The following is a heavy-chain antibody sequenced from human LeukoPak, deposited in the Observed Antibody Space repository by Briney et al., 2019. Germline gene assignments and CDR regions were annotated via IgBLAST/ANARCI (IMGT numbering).Heavy chain of an antibody. CDR3: ARAQLLYDSSTMPHRRINWFDP. J-gene: IGHJ5*02. Sequence: PSETLSLTCTVSGGSISSYYWSWIRQPPGKGLEWIGYIYYSGSTNYNPSLKSRVTISVDTSKNQFSLKLSPVTAADTAVYYCARAQLLYDSSTMPHRRINWFDPWGQGTLVTVSS. D-gene: IGHD6-13*01. CDR2: IYYSGST. V-gene: IGHV4-59*01. CDR1: GGSISSYY.